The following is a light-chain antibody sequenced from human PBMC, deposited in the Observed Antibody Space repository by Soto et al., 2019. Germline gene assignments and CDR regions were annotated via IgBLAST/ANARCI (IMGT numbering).Light chain of an antibody. CDR2: KAS. Sequence: DIQMTQSPSTLSASVGDRVTITCRASQSISSWLAWYQPKPGKAPKLLIYKASSLESGVPSRFSGSGSVTEFTLTISSLQPDDFATYYCQQYNSYSRTFGQGTKVEIK. CDR1: QSISSW. CDR3: QQYNSYSRT. V-gene: IGKV1-5*03. J-gene: IGKJ1*01.